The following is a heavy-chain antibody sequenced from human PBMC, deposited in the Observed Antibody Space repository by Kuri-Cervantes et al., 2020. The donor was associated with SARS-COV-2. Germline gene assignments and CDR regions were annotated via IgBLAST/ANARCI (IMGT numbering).Heavy chain of an antibody. J-gene: IGHJ6*03. V-gene: IGHV3-23*01. CDR3: AKASLVGYYYYMDV. Sequence: GESLKISCAASGFTFSSYAMSWVRQAPGKGLEWVSAISGSGGSTYYADSVKGRFTISRDNSKNTLYLQMNSLRAEDTAVYYCAKASLVGYYYYMDVWGKGTTVTVSS. CDR1: GFTFSSYA. D-gene: IGHD1-26*01. CDR2: ISGSGGST.